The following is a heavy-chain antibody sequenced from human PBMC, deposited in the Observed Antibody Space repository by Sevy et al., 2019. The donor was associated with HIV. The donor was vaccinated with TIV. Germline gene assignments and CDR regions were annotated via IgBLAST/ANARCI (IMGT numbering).Heavy chain of an antibody. D-gene: IGHD2-8*02. V-gene: IGHV3-23*01. CDR1: GFTFSSYA. Sequence: GGSLRLSCAASGFTFSSYAMSWVRQAPGKGLEWVSAISGSGGSTYYADSVKGRFTISRDNSKNTLFLQMNSLRAEDTAVYYCAKDPNIELEPQVWGQGTLVTVSS. J-gene: IGHJ4*02. CDR2: ISGSGGST. CDR3: AKDPNIELEPQV.